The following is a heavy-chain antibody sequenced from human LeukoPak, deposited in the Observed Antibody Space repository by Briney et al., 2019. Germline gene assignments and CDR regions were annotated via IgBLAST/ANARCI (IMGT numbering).Heavy chain of an antibody. Sequence: GASVKVSCKASGYTFTGYYMHWVRQAPGQGLEWMGWINPNSGGTNYAQKLQGRVTMTTDTSTSTAYMELRSLRSDDTAVYYCARDYSLIGGCFDPWGQGTLVTVSS. CDR2: INPNSGGT. D-gene: IGHD2-21*01. CDR1: GYTFTGYY. V-gene: IGHV1-2*02. J-gene: IGHJ5*02. CDR3: ARDYSLIGGCFDP.